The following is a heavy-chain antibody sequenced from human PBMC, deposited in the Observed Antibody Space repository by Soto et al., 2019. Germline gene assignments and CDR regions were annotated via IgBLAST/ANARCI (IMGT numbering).Heavy chain of an antibody. CDR1: GFTFSSYG. J-gene: IGHJ4*02. Sequence: PGGSLRLSCAASGFTFSSYGMHWVRQAPGKGLEWVAVIWYDGSNKYYADSVKGRFTISRDNSKNTLYLQMNSLRAEDTAVYYCAIQNNPYYYGSGSYPGGLDYWGQGILVTVSS. V-gene: IGHV3-33*01. CDR2: IWYDGSNK. D-gene: IGHD3-10*01. CDR3: AIQNNPYYYGSGSYPGGLDY.